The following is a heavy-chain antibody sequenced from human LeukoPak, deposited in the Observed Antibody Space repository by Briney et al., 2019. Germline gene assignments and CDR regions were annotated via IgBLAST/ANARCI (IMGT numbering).Heavy chain of an antibody. J-gene: IGHJ4*02. CDR3: ARYVTALDY. CDR2: VTGNGDNT. Sequence: GGSLRLSCAASGFTFSSYAMSWVRQAPGKGLEWVSSVTGNGDNTFHADSVKGRFTISRDNSKNMLYLQINSLRAEDTALYYCARYVTALDYGGQGTLVTVSS. CDR1: GFTFSSYA. V-gene: IGHV3-23*01. D-gene: IGHD2-21*02.